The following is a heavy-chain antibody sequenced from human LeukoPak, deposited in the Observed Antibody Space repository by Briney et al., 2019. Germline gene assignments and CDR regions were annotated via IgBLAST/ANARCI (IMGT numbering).Heavy chain of an antibody. Sequence: GESLKISCKGSGYSFTSYWIGWVRQMPGKGLEWMGIIYPGDSDTRYSPSFQGQVTISADKSISTAYLQLSSLKASDTAMYYCARLLGYCSGGSCSLYYMDVWGKGTTVTVSS. D-gene: IGHD2-15*01. J-gene: IGHJ6*03. CDR2: IYPGDSDT. CDR1: GYSFTSYW. CDR3: ARLLGYCSGGSCSLYYMDV. V-gene: IGHV5-51*01.